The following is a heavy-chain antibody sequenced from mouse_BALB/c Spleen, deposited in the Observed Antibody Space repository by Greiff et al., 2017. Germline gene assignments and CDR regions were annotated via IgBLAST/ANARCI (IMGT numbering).Heavy chain of an antibody. J-gene: IGHJ1*01. Sequence: DVKLVESGGGLVQPGGSLRLSCATSGFTFTDYYMSWVRQPPGKALEWLGFIRNKANGYTTEYSASVKGRFTISRDNSQSILYLQMNTLRAEDSATYYCARDYGYANGWYFDVWGAGTTVTVSS. CDR1: GFTFTDYY. CDR2: IRNKANGYTT. CDR3: ARDYGYANGWYFDV. D-gene: IGHD2-2*01. V-gene: IGHV7-3*02.